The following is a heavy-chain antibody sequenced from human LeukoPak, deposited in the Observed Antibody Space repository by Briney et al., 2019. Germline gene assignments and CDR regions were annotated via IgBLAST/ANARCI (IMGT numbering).Heavy chain of an antibody. J-gene: IGHJ4*02. CDR1: GGSISSSSYY. V-gene: IGHV4-39*07. CDR2: MYYSGRT. Sequence: SETLSLTCTVSGGSISSSSYYWGWIRQPPGKGLEWIGSMYYSGRTYYNPSLKSRVTISVDTSKNQLSLKLSSVTAADTAVYYCARSGSTAFDYWGQGTLVTVSS. D-gene: IGHD1-26*01. CDR3: ARSGSTAFDY.